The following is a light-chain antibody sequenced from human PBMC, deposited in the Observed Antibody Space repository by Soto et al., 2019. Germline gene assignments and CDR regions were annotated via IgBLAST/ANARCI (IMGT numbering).Light chain of an antibody. CDR1: PSVGSL. Sequence: EVVMTQSPATLSVSPGERATVSCRASPSVGSLLAWYQQKPGQAPRLLIYGASTRATGIPARFTGSGSGTEFTLTISSLQSEDFAVYYCQQYNNWPITFGPGTQLEI. CDR3: QQYNNWPIT. CDR2: GAS. V-gene: IGKV3-15*01. J-gene: IGKJ5*01.